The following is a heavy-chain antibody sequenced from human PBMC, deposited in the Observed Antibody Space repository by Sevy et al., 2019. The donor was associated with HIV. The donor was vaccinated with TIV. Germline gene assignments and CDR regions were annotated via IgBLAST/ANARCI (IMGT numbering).Heavy chain of an antibody. V-gene: IGHV3-23*01. J-gene: IGHJ3*02. CDR3: AGARFDSSGSFDAFDI. CDR2: IYGTGGVT. Sequence: GGSLRLSCKPSGFTFANYAMNWVRQAPGKGLEWVSTIYGTGGVTYYADSVKGRFTISRDNPKNTLYLQMNSLRTEDTAIYYCAGARFDSSGSFDAFDIWGQGTMVTVSS. CDR1: GFTFANYA. D-gene: IGHD3-22*01.